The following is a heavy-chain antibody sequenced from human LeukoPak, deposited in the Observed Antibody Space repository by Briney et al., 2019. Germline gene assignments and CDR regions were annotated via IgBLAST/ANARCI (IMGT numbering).Heavy chain of an antibody. CDR3: ARGALNWNYADY. CDR1: GYSFTSYW. Sequence: AASLKISSKGSGYSFTSYWIGWGRQTPGKGLEWMGIIYPGDSDTRYSPSFQGQVTISADKSISTAYLQWSSLKASDTAMYYCARGALNWNYADYWGQGTLVTVSS. CDR2: IYPGDSDT. V-gene: IGHV5-51*01. J-gene: IGHJ4*02. D-gene: IGHD1-20*01.